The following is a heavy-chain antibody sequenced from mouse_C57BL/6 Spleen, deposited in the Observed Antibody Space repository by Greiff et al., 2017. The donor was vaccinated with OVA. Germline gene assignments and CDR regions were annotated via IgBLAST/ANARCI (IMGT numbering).Heavy chain of an antibody. CDR1: GFTFSDYG. V-gene: IGHV5-17*01. CDR3: AIYEYDMAY. J-gene: IGHJ3*01. D-gene: IGHD2-4*01. Sequence: DVKLQESGGGLVKPGGSLKLSCAASGFTFSDYGMHWVRQAPEKGLEWVAYISSGSSTIYYADTVKGRFTISRDNAKNTLFLQMTSLRSEDTARYYCAIYEYDMAYWGQGTLVTVSA. CDR2: ISSGSSTI.